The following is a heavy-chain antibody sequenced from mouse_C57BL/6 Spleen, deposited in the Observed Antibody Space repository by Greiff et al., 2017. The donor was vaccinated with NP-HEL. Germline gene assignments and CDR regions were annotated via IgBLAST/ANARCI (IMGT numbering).Heavy chain of an antibody. J-gene: IGHJ2*01. D-gene: IGHD1-1*01. CDR1: GYTFTDYY. V-gene: IGHV1-76*01. CDR2: IYPGSGNP. CDR3: ARSSSYYYGSSFWYFDY. Sequence: VQLQQSGAELVRPGASVKLSCKASGYTFTDYYINWVKQRPGQGLEWIARIYPGSGNPYYNEKFKGKATLTAEKSSSTAYMQLSSLTSEDSAVYFCARSSSYYYGSSFWYFDYWGQGTTLTVSS.